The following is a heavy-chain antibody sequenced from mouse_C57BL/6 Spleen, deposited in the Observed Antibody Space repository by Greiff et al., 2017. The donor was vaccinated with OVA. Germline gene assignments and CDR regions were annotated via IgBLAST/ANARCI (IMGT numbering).Heavy chain of an antibody. Sequence: DVHLVESGGGLVKPGGSLKLSCAASGFTFSDYGMHWVRQAPEKGLEWVAYISSGSSTIYYADTVKGRFTISRDNAKNTLFLQMTSLRSEDTAMYYCAREGYSNYVDAMDYWGQGTSVTVSS. CDR2: ISSGSSTI. CDR3: AREGYSNYVDAMDY. J-gene: IGHJ4*01. CDR1: GFTFSDYG. D-gene: IGHD2-5*01. V-gene: IGHV5-17*01.